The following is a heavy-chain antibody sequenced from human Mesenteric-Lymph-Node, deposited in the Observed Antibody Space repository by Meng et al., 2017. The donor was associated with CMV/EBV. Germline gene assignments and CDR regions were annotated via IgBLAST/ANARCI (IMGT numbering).Heavy chain of an antibody. CDR2: INPSTGTP. CDR1: GYTLTNVA. D-gene: IGHD3-9*01. J-gene: IGHJ4*02. CDR3: ATVDGADWLFPNYFEY. Sequence: GYTLTNVALSWVRRAPGEGLGWMGWINPSTGTPTYAQAFTGRFVFSLDTSVSTTYLHVRSLKAEDTAVYYCATVDGADWLFPNYFEYWGQGTLVTVSS. V-gene: IGHV7-4-1*02.